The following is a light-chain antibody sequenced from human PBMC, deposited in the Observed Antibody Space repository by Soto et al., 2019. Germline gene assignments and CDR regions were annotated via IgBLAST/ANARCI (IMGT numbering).Light chain of an antibody. CDR2: GAS. CDR3: QQYNSWPRS. Sequence: EVVMTQSPSTLSVSPWERATLYCRASQSVYSNLAWYQEKPGQAPRLLSYGASTRATGIAARFSGSGSGTEFSLTITSLQSEDSAVYYCQQYNSWPRSFGQGTKV. CDR1: QSVYSN. J-gene: IGKJ1*01. V-gene: IGKV3D-15*01.